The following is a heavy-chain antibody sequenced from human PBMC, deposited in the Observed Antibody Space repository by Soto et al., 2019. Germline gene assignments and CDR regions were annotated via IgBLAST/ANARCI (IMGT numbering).Heavy chain of an antibody. D-gene: IGHD3-16*01. CDR2: IIPIFGTA. J-gene: IGHJ4*02. CDR3: ARGPGRYDYVWGGGDY. CDR1: GGTFSSYA. Sequence: QVQLVQSGAEVKKPGSSVKVSCKASGGTFSSYAISWVRQAPGQGLEWMGVIIPIFGTANYAQKFQGRVTITADESTSTAYMELSSLRSEDTAVYYCARGPGRYDYVWGGGDYWGQGTLVTVSS. V-gene: IGHV1-69*01.